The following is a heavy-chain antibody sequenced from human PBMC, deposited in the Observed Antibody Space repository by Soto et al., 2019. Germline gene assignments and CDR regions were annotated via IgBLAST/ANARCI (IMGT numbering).Heavy chain of an antibody. D-gene: IGHD3-9*01. Sequence: ASVKVSCKASGYTFTTYYMHWVRQAPGQGLEWKGGIIPIFGTANYAQKFQGRVTITADESTSTAYMELSSLRSEDTAVYYCARAGYYDILTGPPNWFDPWGQGTLVTVSS. CDR2: IIPIFGTA. V-gene: IGHV1-69*13. CDR1: GYTFTTYY. CDR3: ARAGYYDILTGPPNWFDP. J-gene: IGHJ5*02.